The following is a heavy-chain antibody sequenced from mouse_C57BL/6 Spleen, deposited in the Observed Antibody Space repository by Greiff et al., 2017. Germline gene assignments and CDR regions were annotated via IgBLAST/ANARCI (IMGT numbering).Heavy chain of an antibody. Sequence: QVQLQQSGPELVKPGASVKISCKASGYAFSSSWMNWVKQRPGKGLEWIGRIYPGDGDTNYNGKLKGKATLTADKSSSPAYMQLSSLTSEDSAVYFCARQGIYYDYDFDYWGQGTTLTVSS. J-gene: IGHJ2*01. D-gene: IGHD2-4*01. CDR1: GYAFSSSW. CDR2: IYPGDGDT. CDR3: ARQGIYYDYDFDY. V-gene: IGHV1-82*01.